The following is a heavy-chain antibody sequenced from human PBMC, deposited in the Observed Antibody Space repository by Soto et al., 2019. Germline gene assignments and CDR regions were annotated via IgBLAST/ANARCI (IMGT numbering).Heavy chain of an antibody. D-gene: IGHD5-18*01. CDR1: GFTFDDYA. Sequence: GGSLRLSCAASGFTFDDYAMHWVRQAPGKGLEWVSGISWNSGSIGYADSVKGRSTISRDNAKNSLYLQMNSLRAEDTALYYCAKGDFPDTAMFYDCAQRTFVTVSS. J-gene: IGHJ4*02. CDR2: ISWNSGSI. V-gene: IGHV3-9*01. CDR3: AKGDFPDTAMFYD.